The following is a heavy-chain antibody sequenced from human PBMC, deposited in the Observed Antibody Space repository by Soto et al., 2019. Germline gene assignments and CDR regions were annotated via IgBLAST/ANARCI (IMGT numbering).Heavy chain of an antibody. CDR2: IKSKTDGGTT. CDR1: GFTFSNAW. J-gene: IGHJ4*02. D-gene: IGHD6-13*01. V-gene: IGHV3-15*01. CDR3: TTDGTMEQQLDYFDY. Sequence: GGSLRLSCAASGFTFSNAWMSWVRQAPGKGLEWVGRIKSKTDGGTTDYAAPVKGRFTISRDDSKNTLYLQMNSLKTEDTAVYYCTTDGTMEQQLDYFDYWGQGTLVTVSS.